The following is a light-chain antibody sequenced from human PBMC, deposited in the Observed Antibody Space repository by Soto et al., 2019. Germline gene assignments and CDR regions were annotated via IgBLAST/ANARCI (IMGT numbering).Light chain of an antibody. CDR1: QRVSSSY. CDR2: GAA. Sequence: EIVLTQSPGTLSLSPGERATLSCRASQRVSSSYLAWYQQNPGQAPRLLIYGAASMATGIPDRFSGSGSGTDFTLTISSLEPEDFAVYYCQQYGSSPYTFGQGTKLEIK. J-gene: IGKJ2*01. V-gene: IGKV3-20*01. CDR3: QQYGSSPYT.